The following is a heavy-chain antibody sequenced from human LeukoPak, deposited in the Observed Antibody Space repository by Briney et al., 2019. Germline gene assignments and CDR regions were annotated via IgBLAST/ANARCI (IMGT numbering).Heavy chain of an antibody. D-gene: IGHD3-10*01. V-gene: IGHV4-38-2*01. Sequence: PSETLSLTCVVSGYSITNGDYWGWIRQSPGKGQEWIASIYNSASTHYNPSLRSRVTILVDTSKNEFSLKMRSVTAADTAVYYCARNSTSGFFDYWGQGTLATVSS. CDR2: IYNSAST. CDR1: GYSITNGDY. CDR3: ARNSTSGFFDY. J-gene: IGHJ4*02.